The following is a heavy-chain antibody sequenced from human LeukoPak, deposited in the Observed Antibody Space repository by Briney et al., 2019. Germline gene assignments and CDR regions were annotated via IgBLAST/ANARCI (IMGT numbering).Heavy chain of an antibody. V-gene: IGHV3-74*01. D-gene: IGHD1-26*01. CDR1: GFIFTCHW. J-gene: IGHJ4*02. CDR3: VRDPRGEGSSNFGY. Sequence: GGGLRLSCAASGFIFTCHWMFSVRHVPGKGLVWVSRINGEGTRSDEAAAVKGRFTITSDNAKNTLYLQMNSMSAEDTGLYYCVRDPRGEGSSNFGYWGQGTLVTVSS. CDR2: INGEGTRS.